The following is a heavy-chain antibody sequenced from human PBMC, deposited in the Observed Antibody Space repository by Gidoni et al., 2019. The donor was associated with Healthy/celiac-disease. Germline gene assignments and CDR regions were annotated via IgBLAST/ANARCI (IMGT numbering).Heavy chain of an antibody. J-gene: IGHJ6*02. CDR3: ARGGYCSGGSCYGKSYYYYGMDV. CDR2: IIPIFGTA. D-gene: IGHD2-15*01. Sequence: QVQLVQSGAEVKKPGSSVKVSCKASGGTFSSYAISWVRPAPGQGLEWMGGIIPIFGTANYAQKFQGRVTITADESTSTAYMELSSLRSEDTAVYYCARGGYCSGGSCYGKSYYYYGMDVWGQGTTVTVSS. CDR1: GGTFSSYA. V-gene: IGHV1-69*01.